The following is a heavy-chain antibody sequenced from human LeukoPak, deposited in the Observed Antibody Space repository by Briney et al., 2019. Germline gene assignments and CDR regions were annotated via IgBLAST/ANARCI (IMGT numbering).Heavy chain of an antibody. CDR2: IYYSGST. J-gene: IGHJ3*02. CDR1: GGSISSYY. D-gene: IGHD3-22*01. Sequence: SETLSLTCTVSGGSISSYYWSWIRQPPGKGLEWIGYIYYSGSTNYNPSLKSRVTISVDTSKNQFSLKLSSVTAADTAVYYCARVSSYDSSGLGFAFDIWGQGTMVTVSS. V-gene: IGHV4-59*01. CDR3: ARVSSYDSSGLGFAFDI.